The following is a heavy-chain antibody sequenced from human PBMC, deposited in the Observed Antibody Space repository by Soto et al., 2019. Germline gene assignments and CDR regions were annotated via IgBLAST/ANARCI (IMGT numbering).Heavy chain of an antibody. Sequence: QITLKESGPTLVKPTQTLTLTCTFSGFSLSTSGVGVGWIRQPPGKALEWLALIYWDDDKRYSPSLKSRLTITKATSTRPVVLTLTNMDPVDKATYYCAHRLGYSLSWYLPLDYWGQGTLVTVSS. CDR2: IYWDDDK. CDR3: AHRLGYSLSWYLPLDY. J-gene: IGHJ4*02. CDR1: GFSLSTSGVG. D-gene: IGHD6-13*01. V-gene: IGHV2-5*02.